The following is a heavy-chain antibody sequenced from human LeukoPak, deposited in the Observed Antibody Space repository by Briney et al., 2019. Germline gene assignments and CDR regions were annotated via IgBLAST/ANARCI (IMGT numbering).Heavy chain of an antibody. Sequence: PSQTLSLTCTVSGGSISSGAYYWSWIRQPPGKGLGWIGYIYYSGSTNYNPSLKSRVTISVDTSKNQFSLKLSSVTAADTAVYYCARDRLRGLHAFDIWGQGTMVTVSS. CDR3: ARDRLRGLHAFDI. CDR2: IYYSGST. J-gene: IGHJ3*02. D-gene: IGHD2-21*01. CDR1: GGSISSGAYY. V-gene: IGHV4-61*08.